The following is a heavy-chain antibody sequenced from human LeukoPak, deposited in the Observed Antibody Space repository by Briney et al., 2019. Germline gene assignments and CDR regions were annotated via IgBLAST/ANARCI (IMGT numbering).Heavy chain of an antibody. V-gene: IGHV5-51*01. D-gene: IGHD2-15*01. CDR1: GYSITNYW. Sequence: GESLKISCKGSGYSITNYWIGWVRQMPGKGLEWMGIIYPADSDIRYSPSFQGQVTISAEKSISTAYLQWSSLKASDTAMYYCARQEYCSGGSCYTWFDPWGQGTLVTVSA. CDR2: IYPADSDI. J-gene: IGHJ5*02. CDR3: ARQEYCSGGSCYTWFDP.